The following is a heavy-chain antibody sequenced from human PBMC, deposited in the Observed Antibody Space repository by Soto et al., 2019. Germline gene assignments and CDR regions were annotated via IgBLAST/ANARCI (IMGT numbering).Heavy chain of an antibody. CDR3: ARQDYDFWSGYYEGGRGYYFDY. CDR2: IIPIFGTA. Sequence: GASVKVSCKASGGTFSSYAISWVRQAPGQGLEWMGGIIPIFGTANYAQKFQGRVTITADESTSTAYMELSSLKASDTAMYYCARQDYDFWSGYYEGGRGYYFDYWGQGTLVTVSS. CDR1: GGTFSSYA. D-gene: IGHD3-3*01. V-gene: IGHV1-69*13. J-gene: IGHJ4*02.